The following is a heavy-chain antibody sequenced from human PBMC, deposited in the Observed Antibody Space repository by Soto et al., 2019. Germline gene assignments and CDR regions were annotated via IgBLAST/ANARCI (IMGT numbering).Heavy chain of an antibody. CDR3: TSRYCTNGVCYYWGGFDY. CDR2: IRSKAYGGTI. D-gene: IGHD2-8*01. V-gene: IGHV3-49*03. CDR1: GFTFGDYA. J-gene: IGHJ4*02. Sequence: PGGSLRLSCTASGFTFGDYAMSWFRQAPGKGLELVGFIRSKAYGGTIEYAASVKGRFTISRDDSKSIAYLQMNSLKTEDTAVYYCTSRYCTNGVCYYWGGFDYWGQGTLVTVSS.